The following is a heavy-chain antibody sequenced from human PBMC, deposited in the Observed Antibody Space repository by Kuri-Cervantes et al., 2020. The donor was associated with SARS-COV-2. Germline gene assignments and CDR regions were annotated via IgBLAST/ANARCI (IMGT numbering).Heavy chain of an antibody. CDR3: ARTVTTTPDY. J-gene: IGHJ4*02. V-gene: IGHV4-38-2*02. CDR1: GYSISSGYY. CDR2: IYHSGST. Sequence: ESLKISCTVSGYSISSGYYWGWIRQPPGKGLEWIGSIYHSGSTYYNPSLKSQVTISVDTSKNQFSLKLSSVTAADTAVYYCARTVTTTPDYWGQGTLVTVSS. D-gene: IGHD4-11*01.